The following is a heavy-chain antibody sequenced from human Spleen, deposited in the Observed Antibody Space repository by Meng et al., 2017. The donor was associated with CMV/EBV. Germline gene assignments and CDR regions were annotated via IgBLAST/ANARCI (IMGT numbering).Heavy chain of an antibody. CDR1: GFTFSSYA. CDR3: AKDIGGNYYGIGY. CDR2: ISYDGSNK. V-gene: IGHV3-30-3*01. D-gene: IGHD1-26*01. Sequence: GESLKISCAASGFTFSSYAMHWVRQAPGKGLEWVVLISYDGSNKYYADSVKGRFTISRDNAKDSLYLQMSSLRPEDTALYYCAKDIGGNYYGIGYWGQGTLVTVSS. J-gene: IGHJ4*02.